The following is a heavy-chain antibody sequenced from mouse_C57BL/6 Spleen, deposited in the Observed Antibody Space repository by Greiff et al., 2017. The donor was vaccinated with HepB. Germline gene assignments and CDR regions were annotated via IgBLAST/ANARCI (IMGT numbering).Heavy chain of an antibody. Sequence: VQLQQSGAELVRPGASVKLSCKASGYTFTDYYINWVKQRPGQGLEWIARIYPGSGNTYYNEKFKGKATLTAEKSSSTAYMQLSSLTSEDSAVYFCARELSYWYFDVWGTGTTVTVSS. J-gene: IGHJ1*03. CDR1: GYTFTDYY. V-gene: IGHV1-76*01. CDR3: ARELSYWYFDV. CDR2: IYPGSGNT.